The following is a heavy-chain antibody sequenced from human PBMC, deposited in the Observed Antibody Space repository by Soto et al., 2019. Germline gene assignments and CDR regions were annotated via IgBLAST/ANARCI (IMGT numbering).Heavy chain of an antibody. CDR3: ARDADAPGIAAAGTYSVTRSRIDY. J-gene: IGHJ4*02. CDR2: TYYRSKWYN. D-gene: IGHD6-13*01. CDR1: GDSVSSNSAA. Sequence: SETLSLTCAISGDSVSSNSAAWNWIRQSPSRGLEWLGRTYYRSKWYNDYAVSVKSRITINPDTSKNQFSLQLNSVTPEDTAVYYCARDADAPGIAAAGTYSVTRSRIDYWGQGTLVTVSS. V-gene: IGHV6-1*01.